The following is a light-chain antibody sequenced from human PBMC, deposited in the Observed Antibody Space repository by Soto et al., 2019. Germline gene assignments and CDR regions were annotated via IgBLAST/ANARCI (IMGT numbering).Light chain of an antibody. CDR1: TGAVTSGHY. CDR3: LLYYGGQLGV. Sequence: QAVVTQEPSLTVSPGGTVTLTCASSTGAVTSGHYPNWFQQKPGQAPRALIYSTSNKYSWTPARFSGSLLGGKAALTLSGVQPEDEAEYYCLLYYGGQLGVFGGGTKVTVL. V-gene: IGLV7-43*01. J-gene: IGLJ2*01. CDR2: STS.